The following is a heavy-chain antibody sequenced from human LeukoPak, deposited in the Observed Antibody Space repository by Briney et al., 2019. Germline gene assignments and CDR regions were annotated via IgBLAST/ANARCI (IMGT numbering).Heavy chain of an antibody. CDR3: ASTFPYCGDGTCAL. D-gene: IGHD2-15*01. J-gene: IGHJ4*02. CDR2: INQDGNRE. V-gene: IGHV3-7*01. CDR1: GLTFSSYW. Sequence: GGSLRLSCAASGLTFSSYWMTRVRQAPGKGLEWVANINQDGNRENYVDSVKGRFSISRDNAKNSLFLQMHSLRAEDTAVYYCASTFPYCGDGTCALGGQGTLVTVSS.